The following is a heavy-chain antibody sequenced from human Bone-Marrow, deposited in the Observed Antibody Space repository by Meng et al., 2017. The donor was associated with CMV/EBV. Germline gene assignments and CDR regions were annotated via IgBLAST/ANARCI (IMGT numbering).Heavy chain of an antibody. J-gene: IGHJ6*01. Sequence: SETLSLTCTVSGYSITGPYYWGWIRQPPGKGLEWIGTIYHRGTTYYNPSLKSRATISVDTSKNQFSLKLSSVTAADTAVYYCARDRNEIGWRASYYYGMDVWGQGTTVTGSS. CDR3: ARDRNEIGWRASYYYGMDV. CDR2: IYHRGTT. D-gene: IGHD3-3*01. CDR1: GYSITGPYY. V-gene: IGHV4-38-2*02.